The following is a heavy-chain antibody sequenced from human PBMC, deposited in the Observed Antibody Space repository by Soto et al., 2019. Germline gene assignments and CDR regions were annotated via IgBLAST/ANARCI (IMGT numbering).Heavy chain of an antibody. J-gene: IGHJ4*02. CDR3: ARTITGYFWAGAY. V-gene: IGHV3-23*01. CDR1: GFTFNMYA. Sequence: GGSLRLSCAASGFTFNMYAMSWVRQAPGKGLEWVSGIGGSGANTYYADFVKGRFTISRDNSKNTLYLQMDSLRAEDTAIYYCARTITGYFWAGAYWGQGTLVTVSS. CDR2: IGGSGANT. D-gene: IGHD1-1*01.